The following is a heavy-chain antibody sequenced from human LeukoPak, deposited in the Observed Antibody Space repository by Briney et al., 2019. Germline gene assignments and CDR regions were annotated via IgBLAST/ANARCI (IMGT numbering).Heavy chain of an antibody. D-gene: IGHD2/OR15-2a*01. CDR3: TTGFLFYLSYFDY. CDR1: GFTFSNAW. CDR2: IKSKTDGGTT. V-gene: IGHV3-15*01. Sequence: PGGSLRLSCAASGFTFSNAWMSWVRQAPGKGLEWVGRIKSKTDGGTTDYAAPVKGRFTISRDDSKNTLYLQMNSLETEDTAVYYCTTGFLFYLSYFDYWGQGTLVTVSS. J-gene: IGHJ4*02.